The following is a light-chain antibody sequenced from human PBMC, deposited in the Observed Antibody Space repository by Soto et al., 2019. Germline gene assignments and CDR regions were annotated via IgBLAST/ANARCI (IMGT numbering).Light chain of an antibody. CDR3: QQYNNRLWT. CDR1: QNISSN. CDR2: GAS. V-gene: IGKV3-15*01. Sequence: EIVMTQSPATLSVSPGERATLSCRASQNISSNLAWYQQKPGQAPRVLIDGASTRATGIPARFSGSGSGTEFNLTISSLQSEDFAVYYCQQYNNRLWTFGQGTKMEIK. J-gene: IGKJ1*01.